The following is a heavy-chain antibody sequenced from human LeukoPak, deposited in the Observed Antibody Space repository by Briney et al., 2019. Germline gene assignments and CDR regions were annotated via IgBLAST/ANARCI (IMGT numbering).Heavy chain of an antibody. V-gene: IGHV3-30*04. D-gene: IGHD4-17*01. CDR3: ARGSEDYGDYVVGYFQH. Sequence: GGSLRLSCAASGFTFSSYAMHWVRQAPGKGLEWVAVISYDGSNKYYADSVKGRFTISRDNSKNTLYLQMNSLRAEDTAVYYCARGSEDYGDYVVGYFQHWGQGTLVTVSS. CDR1: GFTFSSYA. J-gene: IGHJ1*01. CDR2: ISYDGSNK.